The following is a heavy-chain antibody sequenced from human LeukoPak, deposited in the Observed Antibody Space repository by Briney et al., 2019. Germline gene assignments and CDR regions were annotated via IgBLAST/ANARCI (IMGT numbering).Heavy chain of an antibody. CDR3: AINGGGDSGCGNFDY. D-gene: IGHD6-19*01. V-gene: IGHV3-30*02. Sequence: GGSLRLSCAASGFTFSSYGMYWVRQAPGKGLEWVAFTRYDGSNKYYADSVKGRFTTSRDNAKNSLYLQMNSLRAEDTAFYYCAINGGGDSGCGNFDYWGQGTLVTVSS. CDR2: TRYDGSNK. CDR1: GFTFSSYG. J-gene: IGHJ4*02.